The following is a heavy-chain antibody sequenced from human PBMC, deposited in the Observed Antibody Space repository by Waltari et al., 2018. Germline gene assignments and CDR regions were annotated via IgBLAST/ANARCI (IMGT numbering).Heavy chain of an antibody. D-gene: IGHD2-2*01. V-gene: IGHV3-73*02. Sequence: EVQLVESGGGLVQPGGSLKLSCAASGFTFSGSAMHWVCQASGKGLEWVGRIRSKANSYATAYAASVKGRFTISRDDSKNTAYLQMNSLKTEDTAVYYCTSPLDSTRGRYYYYMDVWGKGTTVTVSS. CDR1: GFTFSGSA. J-gene: IGHJ6*03. CDR2: IRSKANSYAT. CDR3: TSPLDSTRGRYYYYMDV.